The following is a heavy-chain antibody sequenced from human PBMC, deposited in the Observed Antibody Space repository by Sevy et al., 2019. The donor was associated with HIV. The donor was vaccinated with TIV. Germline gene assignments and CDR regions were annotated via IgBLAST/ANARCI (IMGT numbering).Heavy chain of an antibody. Sequence: GGSLRLSCAASGFTFSNAWMSWVRQAPGKGLEWGGRIKSITDGGTTDYAAPVKGRFTISRDDSKTTLYLQMNSLKTEDTAVYYCTTTRDYGDYAGGMDVWGQGTTVTVSS. CDR2: IKSITDGGTT. V-gene: IGHV3-15*01. J-gene: IGHJ6*02. D-gene: IGHD4-17*01. CDR1: GFTFSNAW. CDR3: TTTRDYGDYAGGMDV.